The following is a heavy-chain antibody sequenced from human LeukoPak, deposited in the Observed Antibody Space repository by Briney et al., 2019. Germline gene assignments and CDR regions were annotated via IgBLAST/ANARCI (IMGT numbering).Heavy chain of an antibody. CDR2: ISYDGSSK. V-gene: IGHV3-30*18. D-gene: IGHD1-20*01. Sequence: LAGGSLRLSCAASGFTFSSYGMHWVRQAPGKGLEWVAVISYDGSSKYYADSVKGRFTISRDNSKNTLYLQMNSLRAEDTAVYYCAKDVKYNWNYIDYWGQGTLVTVSS. J-gene: IGHJ4*02. CDR1: GFTFSSYG. CDR3: AKDVKYNWNYIDY.